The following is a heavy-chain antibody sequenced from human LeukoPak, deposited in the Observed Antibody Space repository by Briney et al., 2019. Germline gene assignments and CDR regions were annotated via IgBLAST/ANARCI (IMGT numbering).Heavy chain of an antibody. CDR3: ARAHYYGSGSYYRLDY. CDR1: GGSFSGYY. J-gene: IGHJ4*02. Sequence: SESPSLTCAVPGGSFSGYYWRWKRQTPGKGLEWGGELILVGSINYNPSLKSRLTISVDTPKNQFSLKLSSVTAADTAVYYCARAHYYGSGSYYRLDYWGQGTLLTVSS. V-gene: IGHV4-34*12. CDR2: LILVGSI. D-gene: IGHD3-10*01.